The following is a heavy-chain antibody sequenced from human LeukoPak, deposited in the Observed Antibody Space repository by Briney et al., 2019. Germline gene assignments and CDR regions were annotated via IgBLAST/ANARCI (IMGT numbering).Heavy chain of an antibody. CDR1: GFTFSSYA. CDR3: AKFLPTHIVVANYYFDY. J-gene: IGHJ4*02. Sequence: GGSLRLSCAASGFTFSSYAMSWVRQAPGKGLEWVSAISGSGGSTYYADSVKGRFTISRDNSKNSLYLQMNSLRAEDTAVYYCAKFLPTHIVVANYYFDYWGQGTLVTVSS. D-gene: IGHD2-21*01. V-gene: IGHV3-23*01. CDR2: ISGSGGST.